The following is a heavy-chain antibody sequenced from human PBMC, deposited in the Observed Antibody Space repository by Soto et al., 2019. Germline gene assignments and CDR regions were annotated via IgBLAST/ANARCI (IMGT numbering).Heavy chain of an antibody. D-gene: IGHD3-10*01. V-gene: IGHV4-59*08. Sequence: WTWLRQPPGKGLEWIGYIYRTGNTKCNPSLKSRVTISVDTSKNQFSLEMNSVSAADTAVYYCARQQQFGELTALDVWGQGTTVTVSS. CDR2: IYRTGNT. J-gene: IGHJ6*02. CDR3: ARQQQFGELTALDV.